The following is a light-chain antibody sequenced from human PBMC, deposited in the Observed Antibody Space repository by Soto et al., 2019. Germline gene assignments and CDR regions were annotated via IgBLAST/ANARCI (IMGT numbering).Light chain of an antibody. J-gene: IGLJ3*02. CDR1: SSNIGSNT. V-gene: IGLV1-44*01. CDR2: RSN. Sequence: QAVVTQPPSASGTPGQRVTISCSGSSSNIGSNTVNWYQQLPGTAPKLLMYRSNHRPSGVPDRFSGSKSGTSASLAISGLQSEDEADYYCASWDDSLNGVVFGGVTKLTVL. CDR3: ASWDDSLNGVV.